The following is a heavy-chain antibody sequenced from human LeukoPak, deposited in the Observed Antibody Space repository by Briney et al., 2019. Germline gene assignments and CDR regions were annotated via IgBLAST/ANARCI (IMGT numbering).Heavy chain of an antibody. Sequence: SQTLSLTCAVSGGSISSGGYSWSWIRQPPGKGLEWIGCIYHSGSTYYNPSLKSRVTISVDRSKNQFSLKLSSVTAADTAVYYCARGSSGWYGDAFDIWGQGTMVTVSS. CDR1: GGSISSGGYS. CDR3: ARGSSGWYGDAFDI. CDR2: IYHSGST. J-gene: IGHJ3*02. D-gene: IGHD6-19*01. V-gene: IGHV4-30-2*01.